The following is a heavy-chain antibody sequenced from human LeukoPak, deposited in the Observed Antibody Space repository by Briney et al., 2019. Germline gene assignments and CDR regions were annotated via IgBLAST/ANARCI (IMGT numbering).Heavy chain of an antibody. CDR2: ISGSGGST. CDR1: GFTSSSYA. D-gene: IGHD1-26*01. Sequence: GGSLRLSCAASGFTSSSYAMSWVRQAPGKGLEWVSAISGSGGSTYYADSVKGRFTISRDNSKNTLYLQMNSLRAEDTAVYYCAKVGAGRSYYYNYYMDVWGKGTTVTVSS. V-gene: IGHV3-23*01. CDR3: AKVGAGRSYYYNYYMDV. J-gene: IGHJ6*03.